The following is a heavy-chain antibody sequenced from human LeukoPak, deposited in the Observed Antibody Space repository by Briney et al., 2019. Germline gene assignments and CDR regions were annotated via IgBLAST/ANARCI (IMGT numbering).Heavy chain of an antibody. CDR3: SRSLDY. CDR1: GFPFSGYW. CDR2: INQDGSTQ. V-gene: IGHV3-7*01. Sequence: GGSLRLSCAASGFPFSGYWMDWVRQAPGKGMEWVANINQDGSTQYYAASVKSRFTISRDNAKSSLYLQMNILRAEDTAVYYCSRSLDYLGQGALVTVSS. J-gene: IGHJ4*02.